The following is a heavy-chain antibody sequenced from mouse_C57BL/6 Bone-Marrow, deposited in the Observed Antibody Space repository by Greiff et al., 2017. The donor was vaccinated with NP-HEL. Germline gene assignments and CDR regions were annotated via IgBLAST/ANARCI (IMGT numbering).Heavy chain of an antibody. D-gene: IGHD1-1*01. J-gene: IGHJ1*03. V-gene: IGHV1-64*01. CDR3: AREDYYGSSSHWYFDV. CDR1: GYTFTSYW. Sequence: VQLQQPGAELVKPGASVKLSCNASGYTFTSYWMHWVKQRPGQGLEWIGMIHPNSGSTNYNEKFKSKATLTVDKSSSTAYMQLSSLTSEDSAVYYCAREDYYGSSSHWYFDVWGTGTTVTVSS. CDR2: IHPNSGST.